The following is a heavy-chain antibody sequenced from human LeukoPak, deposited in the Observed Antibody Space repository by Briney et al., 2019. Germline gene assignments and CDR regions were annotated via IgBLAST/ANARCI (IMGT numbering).Heavy chain of an antibody. Sequence: ASVKVSCKASGYTFTGYYMHWVRQAPGQGLEWMGRINPNSGGTNYAQKFQGRATMTRDTSISTAYMELSRLRSDDTAVYYCARGSSILSGSYYYGMDVWGQGTTVTVSS. CDR2: INPNSGGT. J-gene: IGHJ6*02. CDR3: ARGSSILSGSYYYGMDV. CDR1: GYTFTGYY. D-gene: IGHD1-26*01. V-gene: IGHV1-2*06.